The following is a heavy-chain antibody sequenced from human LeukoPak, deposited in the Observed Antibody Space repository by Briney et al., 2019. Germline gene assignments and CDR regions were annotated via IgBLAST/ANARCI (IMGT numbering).Heavy chain of an antibody. Sequence: GGSLRLSCAASGFTFSSYAMSWVRQAPGKGLEWVSAISGSGGSTYYADSVKGRFTISRDNSKNTLYLQMNSLRAEDTAVYYCAYSSSWYIGSWYYFDYWGQGSLVTVSS. CDR1: GFTFSSYA. V-gene: IGHV3-23*01. D-gene: IGHD6-13*01. CDR3: AYSSSWYIGSWYYFDY. CDR2: ISGSGGST. J-gene: IGHJ4*02.